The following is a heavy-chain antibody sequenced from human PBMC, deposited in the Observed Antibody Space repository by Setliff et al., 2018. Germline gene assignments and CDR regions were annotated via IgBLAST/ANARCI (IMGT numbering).Heavy chain of an antibody. D-gene: IGHD1-26*01. CDR3: ARAPPNRYSGSYEYFYMDV. V-gene: IGHV4-59*01. CDR1: GGSISSYY. J-gene: IGHJ6*03. Sequence: SETLSLTCTVSGGSISSYYWSWIRQPPGKGLEWIGYIYYSGSTNYNPSLKSRVTIPVDTSKNQFSLKLSSVTAADTAVYYCARAPPNRYSGSYEYFYMDVWGKGTTVTVSS. CDR2: IYYSGST.